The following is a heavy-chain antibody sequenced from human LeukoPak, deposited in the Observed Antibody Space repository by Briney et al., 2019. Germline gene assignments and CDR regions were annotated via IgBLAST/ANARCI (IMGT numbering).Heavy chain of an antibody. CDR1: GFTFSSYA. CDR3: AKDPRIAVALYYFDY. V-gene: IGHV3-23*01. J-gene: IGHJ4*02. CDR2: ISGSGGST. D-gene: IGHD6-19*01. Sequence: GGSLRLSCAASGFTFSSYAMSWVRQAPGKGLEWVSAISGSGGSTYYADSVKGRFTISRDNSKNTLYLQMNSLRAEDTAVYYCAKDPRIAVALYYFDYWGEGTLVTVSS.